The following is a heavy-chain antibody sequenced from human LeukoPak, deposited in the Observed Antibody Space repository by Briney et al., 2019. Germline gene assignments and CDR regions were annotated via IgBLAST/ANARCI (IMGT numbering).Heavy chain of an antibody. CDR3: ARHGGVGGYCSGGSCRFDS. V-gene: IGHV4-59*08. Sequence: SETLSLTCTVSGGSISHYYWNWIRQPPGKGLEWIGYIYYSGSIHYNPSLKSRGTISVDTSNNQFPLNQSSVTAADTAVYYCARHGGVGGYCSGGSCRFDSWGQGTLITVSS. D-gene: IGHD2-15*01. CDR2: IYYSGSI. J-gene: IGHJ4*02. CDR1: GGSISHYY.